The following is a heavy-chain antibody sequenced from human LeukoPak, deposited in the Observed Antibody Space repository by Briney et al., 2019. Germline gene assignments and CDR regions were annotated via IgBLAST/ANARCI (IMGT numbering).Heavy chain of an antibody. CDR2: IYHSGST. Sequence: SETLSLTCTVSGYSISSGYYWGWIRQPPVKGLEWIGSIYHSGSTYYNPSLKSRVTISVDTSKNQFSLKLSSVTAADTAVYYCARGRYGSGSYYGPRPFDYWGQGTLVTVSS. CDR1: GYSISSGYY. V-gene: IGHV4-38-2*02. D-gene: IGHD3-10*01. J-gene: IGHJ4*02. CDR3: ARGRYGSGSYYGPRPFDY.